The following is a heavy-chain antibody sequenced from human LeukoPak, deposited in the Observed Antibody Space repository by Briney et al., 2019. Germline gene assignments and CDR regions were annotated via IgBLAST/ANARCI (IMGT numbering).Heavy chain of an antibody. J-gene: IGHJ6*02. D-gene: IGHD2-2*01. CDR2: ISGSGGST. CDR1: GFTFSSYA. CDR3: AKDDCSSTSCYSDLSYYYYGMDV. Sequence: GGSLRLSCAASGFTFSSYAMSWVRQAPGKGLEWVSAISGSGGSTYYADSVKGRFTISRDNSKNTLYLQMNSLRAEDTAVYYCAKDDCSSTSCYSDLSYYYYGMDVWGQGTTVTVSS. V-gene: IGHV3-23*01.